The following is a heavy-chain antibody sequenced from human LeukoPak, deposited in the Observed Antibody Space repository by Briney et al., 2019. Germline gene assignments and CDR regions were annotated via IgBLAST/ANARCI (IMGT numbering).Heavy chain of an antibody. CDR1: GFTFSSYW. Sequence: GGSLRLSCAASGFTFSSYWMSWVRQAPGKGLEWVANIKQDGSEKYYVDSVKGRFTISRDNAKNSLYLQMNSLRAEDTTVYYCARVGEEGPYYYDSSGYAGAFDIWGQGTMVTVSS. D-gene: IGHD3-22*01. CDR2: IKQDGSEK. CDR3: ARVGEEGPYYYDSSGYAGAFDI. V-gene: IGHV3-7*01. J-gene: IGHJ3*02.